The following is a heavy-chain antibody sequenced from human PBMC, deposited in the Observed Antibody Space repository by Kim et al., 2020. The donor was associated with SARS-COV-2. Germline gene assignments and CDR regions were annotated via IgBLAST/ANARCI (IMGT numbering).Heavy chain of an antibody. J-gene: IGHJ6*02. V-gene: IGHV7-4-1*02. CDR2: STTTPGNP. D-gene: IGHD6-19*01. CDR1: GYTFTSYA. CDR3: ARGGSGWYVRGYYYGMDV. Sequence: ASVKVSCKASGYTFTSYAMNWVRQAPGQGLEWMGWSTTTPGNPPYAQGFTGRFVFSLDTSVSTAYLQISSLKAEDTAVYYCARGGSGWYVRGYYYGMDVWGQGTTVTVSS.